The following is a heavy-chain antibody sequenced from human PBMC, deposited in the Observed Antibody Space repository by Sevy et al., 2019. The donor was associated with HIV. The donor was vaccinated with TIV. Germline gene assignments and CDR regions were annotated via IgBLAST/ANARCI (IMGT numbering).Heavy chain of an antibody. J-gene: IGHJ6*02. CDR2: IYYTRST. Sequence: SKTLSLTCNVSGDSISGYYWSWIRQPPGKGLEWIGYIYYTRSTNYNPSLKSRVTISKDTSKNQVSLKLSSVIVADTAVYYCARGRPDYYYGMDVWGQGTTVTVSS. CDR3: ARGRPDYYYGMDV. CDR1: GDSISGYY. V-gene: IGHV4-59*01.